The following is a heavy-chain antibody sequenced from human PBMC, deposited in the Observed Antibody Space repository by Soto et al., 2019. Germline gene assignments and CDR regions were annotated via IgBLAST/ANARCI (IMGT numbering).Heavy chain of an antibody. J-gene: IGHJ1*01. D-gene: IGHD3-16*01. Sequence: QVQLVESGGGVVQPGTSLRVSCVGSGFTFRSYVIHWVRQAPGKGLEWVALTSYDGSDKYYGDSVRGRFTSSRDNSRNTVDLQMDSLRLEDTALYYCARWGTRGGLDVWGQGTLVSVSS. CDR2: TSYDGSDK. CDR1: GFTFRSYV. V-gene: IGHV3-30*19. CDR3: ARWGTRGGLDV.